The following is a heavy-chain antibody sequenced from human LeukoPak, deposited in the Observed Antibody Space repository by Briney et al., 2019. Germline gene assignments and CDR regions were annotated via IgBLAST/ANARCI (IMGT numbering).Heavy chain of an antibody. D-gene: IGHD1-26*01. Sequence: GRSLRLSCVVSGFNFRSYGMHWVRQAPGKGLEWVALIWSDGNNKHYADSVEGRFTISRDNSKNTLYLQMNSLRSEDTAMYYCAKDQVGATAHWGQGTLVTVSS. CDR1: GFNFRSYG. CDR2: IWSDGNNK. V-gene: IGHV3-30*02. CDR3: AKDQVGATAH. J-gene: IGHJ4*02.